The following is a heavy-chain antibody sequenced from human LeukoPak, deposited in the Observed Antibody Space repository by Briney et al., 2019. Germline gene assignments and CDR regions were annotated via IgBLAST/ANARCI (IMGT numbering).Heavy chain of an antibody. J-gene: IGHJ4*02. V-gene: IGHV1-18*01. CDR2: ISAYNGNT. Sequence: ASLKVSCKASGYTFSSYGTSWVRQAPGQGLEWMGWISAYNGNTNFAQEFQGRVTMTTDTSTSTASMELRSLRSDDTAVYYCAKGRRITMIVDWGQGNLVTVSS. CDR3: AKGRRITMIVD. D-gene: IGHD3-22*01. CDR1: GYTFSSYG.